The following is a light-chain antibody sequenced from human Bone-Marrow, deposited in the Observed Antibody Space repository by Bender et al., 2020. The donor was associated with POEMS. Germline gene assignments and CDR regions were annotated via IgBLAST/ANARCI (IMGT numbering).Light chain of an antibody. CDR2: EVT. CDR3: VAWDDTLNGWV. V-gene: IGLV2-14*02. J-gene: IGLJ2*01. Sequence: QSALTQPASVSGSPGQSITISCTGSSSDVGRYDLVSWYQQHPGIAPKLMIYEVTKRPSGVPDRFSGSMSGTSASLAISGLHSEDEADYYCVAWDDTLNGWVFGGGTKLTVL. CDR1: SSDVGRYDL.